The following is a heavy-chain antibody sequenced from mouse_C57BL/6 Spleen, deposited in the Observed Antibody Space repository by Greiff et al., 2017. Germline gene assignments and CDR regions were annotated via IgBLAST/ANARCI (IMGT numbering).Heavy chain of an antibody. D-gene: IGHD2-12*01. Sequence: QVHVKQSGAELVKPGASVKISCKASGYAFSSYWMNWVKQRPGKGLEWIGQIYPGDGDTNYNGKFKGKATLTADKSSSTAYMQLSSRTSEDSAVYFCANDAWFAYWGQGTLVTVSA. CDR3: ANDAWFAY. J-gene: IGHJ3*01. CDR1: GYAFSSYW. V-gene: IGHV1-80*01. CDR2: IYPGDGDT.